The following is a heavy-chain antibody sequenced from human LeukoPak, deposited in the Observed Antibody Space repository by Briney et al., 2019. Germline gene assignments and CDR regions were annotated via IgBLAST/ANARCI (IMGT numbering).Heavy chain of an antibody. CDR2: ISGSGQNK. CDR3: AKTFCSSTNCYPSSFDS. V-gene: IGHV3-23*01. Sequence: GGSLRLSCVASGFIFSNDAMRWVRQSPAKGLEWVSSISGSGQNKHYADSVKGRFTISRDNSKNTVNLQLNNLRVEDTGTYYCAKTFCSSTNCYPSSFDSWGQGSLVTVS. J-gene: IGHJ5*01. D-gene: IGHD2-2*01. CDR1: GFIFSNDA.